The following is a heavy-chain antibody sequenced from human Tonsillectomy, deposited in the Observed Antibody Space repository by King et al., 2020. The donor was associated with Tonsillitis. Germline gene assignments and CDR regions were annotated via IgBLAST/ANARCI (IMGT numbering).Heavy chain of an antibody. V-gene: IGHV1-2*04. Sequence: VQLVESGAEVKKPGASVKVSCKASGYTFTGYYMHWVRQAPGQGLEWMGWINPHSGGTNYAQKFQGWVTMTRDTSISTAYMELSRLKSDDTAVYYCARGTGVVQWLIRFYYYFYMDVLGKGTTVTVSS. CDR3: ARGTGVVQWLIRFYYYFYMDV. CDR2: INPHSGGT. D-gene: IGHD6-19*01. CDR1: GYTFTGYY. J-gene: IGHJ6*03.